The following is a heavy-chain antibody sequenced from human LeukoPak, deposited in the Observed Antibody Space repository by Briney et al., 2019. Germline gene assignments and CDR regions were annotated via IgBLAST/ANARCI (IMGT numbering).Heavy chain of an antibody. CDR3: TSVPVPAMYRGYDSIASVSFYYGMDV. CDR2: INPGGGSA. V-gene: IGHV1-46*01. Sequence: ASVKVSCRGSGYTFTSSYIHWVRQAPGQGLEWMGIINPGGGSARYAQKFQGRVTMTSDTSASTVYMELSSLSSEDTAVYYCTSVPVPAMYRGYDSIASVSFYYGMDVWGPGTTVIVSS. J-gene: IGHJ6*02. CDR1: GYTFTSSY. D-gene: IGHD5-12*01.